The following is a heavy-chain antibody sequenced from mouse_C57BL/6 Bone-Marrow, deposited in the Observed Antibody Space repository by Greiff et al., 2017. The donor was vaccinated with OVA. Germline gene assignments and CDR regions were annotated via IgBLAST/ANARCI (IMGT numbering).Heavy chain of an antibody. V-gene: IGHV8-8*01. D-gene: IGHD2-5*01. Sequence: QVTLKESGPGILQPSQTLTLTCSFSGFSLSTFGVGVVWIRQPSGKGLEWLAHIWWDDDKYYNPALKSRLTISKDTSKNQVFLKITNVDTADTATYYCARRYSNFWFAYWGQGTLVTVSA. CDR1: GFSLSTFGVG. CDR3: ARRYSNFWFAY. J-gene: IGHJ3*01. CDR2: IWWDDDK.